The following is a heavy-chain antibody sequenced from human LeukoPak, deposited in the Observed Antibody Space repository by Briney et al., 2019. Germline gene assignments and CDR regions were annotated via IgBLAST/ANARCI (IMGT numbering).Heavy chain of an antibody. V-gene: IGHV1-18*01. J-gene: IGHJ6*03. CDR1: GYTFTSYG. Sequence: ASVKVSCKASGYTFTSYGISWVRQAPGQGLEWMGWISAYNGNTNYAQKFQGRVTMTRDTSTSTVYMELSSLRSEDTAVYYCARAGVPAAMAHPYYYYYMDVWGKGTTVTVSS. CDR3: ARAGVPAAMAHPYYYYYMDV. CDR2: ISAYNGNT. D-gene: IGHD2-2*01.